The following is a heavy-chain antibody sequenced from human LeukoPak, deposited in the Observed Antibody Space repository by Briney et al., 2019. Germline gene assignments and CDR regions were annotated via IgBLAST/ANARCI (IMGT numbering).Heavy chain of an antibody. CDR3: ARDRYYYDSSGYYYGFYYYYYMDV. D-gene: IGHD3-22*01. CDR2: IRYDGSNK. V-gene: IGHV3-30*02. CDR1: GFTFSSYG. Sequence: PGGSLRLSCAASGFTFSSYGMHWVRQAPGKGLEWVAFIRYDGSNKYYADSVKGRFTISRDNAKNSLYLQMNSLRAEDTAVYYCARDRYYYDSSGYYYGFYYYYYMDVWGKGTTVTISS. J-gene: IGHJ6*03.